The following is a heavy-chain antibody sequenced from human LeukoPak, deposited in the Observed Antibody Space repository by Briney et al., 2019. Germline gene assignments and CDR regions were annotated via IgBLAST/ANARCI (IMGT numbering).Heavy chain of an antibody. V-gene: IGHV3-30-3*01. CDR1: GFTFSSYA. CDR3: ARDLGDYYYMDV. CDR2: MSYDGSNK. Sequence: GRSLRLSCAASGFTFSSYAMHWVRQAPGKGLEWVAVMSYDGSNKYYADSVKGRFTISRDNSKNALYLQMNSLRAEDTAVYYCARDLGDYYYMDVWGKGTTVTVSS. J-gene: IGHJ6*03.